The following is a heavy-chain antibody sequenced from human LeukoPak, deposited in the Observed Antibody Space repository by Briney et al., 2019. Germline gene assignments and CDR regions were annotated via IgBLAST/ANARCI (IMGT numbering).Heavy chain of an antibody. J-gene: IGHJ4*02. CDR1: GGSIRSYY. CDR2: TYNSGST. Sequence: SETLSLTCTVSGGSIRSYYWGWIRQPPGKGLEWIGYTYNSGSTNYNPSLKSRVTMSVDTSKNQFSLKLSSVTAADTAVYYCASSYGSGTYHYFAYWGQGTLVTVSS. CDR3: ASSYGSGTYHYFAY. D-gene: IGHD3-10*01. V-gene: IGHV4-59*01.